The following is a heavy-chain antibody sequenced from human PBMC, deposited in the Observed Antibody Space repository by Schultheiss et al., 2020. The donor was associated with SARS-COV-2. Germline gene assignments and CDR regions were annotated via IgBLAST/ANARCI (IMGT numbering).Heavy chain of an antibody. CDR2: INSDGSST. CDR1: GFTFSSYW. Sequence: GGSLRLSCAASGFTFSSYWMHWVRQAPGKGLVWVSRINSDGSSTSYADSVKGRFTISRDNSKNTLYLQMNSLRAEDTAVYFCARDKSHLYGLDVWGQGTTVTVSS. V-gene: IGHV3-74*01. CDR3: ARDKSHLYGLDV. J-gene: IGHJ6*02.